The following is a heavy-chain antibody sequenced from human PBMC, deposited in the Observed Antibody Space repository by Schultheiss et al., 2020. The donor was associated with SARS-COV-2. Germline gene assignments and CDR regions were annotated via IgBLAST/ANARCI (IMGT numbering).Heavy chain of an antibody. Sequence: SETLSLTCTVSGGSISSGDYYWSWIRQPPGKGLEWIGYIYYSGSTYYNPSLKSRVTISVDTSKNQFSLKLSSVTAADTAVYYCARVSCSGGSCYFHGINWFDPWGQGTLVTVSS. CDR3: ARVSCSGGSCYFHGINWFDP. D-gene: IGHD2-15*01. CDR1: GGSISSGDYY. J-gene: IGHJ5*02. CDR2: IYYSGST. V-gene: IGHV4-30-4*01.